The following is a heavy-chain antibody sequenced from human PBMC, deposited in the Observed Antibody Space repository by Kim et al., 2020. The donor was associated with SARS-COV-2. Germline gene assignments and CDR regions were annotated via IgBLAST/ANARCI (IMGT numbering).Heavy chain of an antibody. J-gene: IGHJ6*02. D-gene: IGHD4-17*01. Sequence: SVKGRFTISRDNSKNTLYLQMNSLRAEDMAVYYCAKRGGDRPYYYYYGMDVWGQGTTVTVSS. CDR3: AKRGGDRPYYYYYGMDV. V-gene: IGHV3-30*02.